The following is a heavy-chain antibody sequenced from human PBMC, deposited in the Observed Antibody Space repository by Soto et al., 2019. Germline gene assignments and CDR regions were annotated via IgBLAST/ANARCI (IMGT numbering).Heavy chain of an antibody. Sequence: QVQLQESGPGLVKPSETLSLTCTVSGGSISSYYWSWIRQPPGKGLEWIGYIYYSGSTNYKPSLKSRVTISVDTSKNQFSLKLSSVTAADTAVYYCAREVRGDYVTPDPWYFDLWGRGTLVTVSS. CDR3: AREVRGDYVTPDPWYFDL. J-gene: IGHJ2*01. V-gene: IGHV4-59*12. D-gene: IGHD4-17*01. CDR2: IYYSGST. CDR1: GGSISSYY.